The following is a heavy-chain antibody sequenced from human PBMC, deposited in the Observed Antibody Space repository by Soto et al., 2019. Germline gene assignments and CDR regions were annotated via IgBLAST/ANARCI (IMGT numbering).Heavy chain of an antibody. V-gene: IGHV1-24*01. Sequence: ASVKVSCKVSGYTLTELSMHWVRQAPGKGLEWMGGFDPEDGETIYAQKFQGRVTMTEDTSTDTAYMDLSALTSDDTAMYYCARGLGLGDFWGQGTLVTVSS. CDR1: GYTLTELS. J-gene: IGHJ4*02. CDR3: ARGLGLGDF. D-gene: IGHD3-9*01. CDR2: FDPEDGET.